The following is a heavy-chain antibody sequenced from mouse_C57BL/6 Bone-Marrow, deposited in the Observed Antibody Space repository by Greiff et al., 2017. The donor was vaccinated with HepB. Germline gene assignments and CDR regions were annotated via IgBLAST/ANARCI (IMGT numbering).Heavy chain of an antibody. CDR1: GYTFTSYG. CDR2: IYPRSGNT. V-gene: IGHV1-81*01. Sequence: QVQLKQSGAELARPGASVKLSCKASGYTFTSYGISWVKQRTGQGLEWIGEIYPRSGNTYYNEKFKGKATLTADKSSSTAYMELRSLTSEDSAVYFCVYSNYGDYAMDYWGQGTSVTVSS. CDR3: VYSNYGDYAMDY. J-gene: IGHJ4*01. D-gene: IGHD2-5*01.